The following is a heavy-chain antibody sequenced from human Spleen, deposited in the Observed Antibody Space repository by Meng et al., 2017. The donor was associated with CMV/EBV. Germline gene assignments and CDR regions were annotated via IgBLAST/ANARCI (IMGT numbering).Heavy chain of an antibody. D-gene: IGHD6-19*01. V-gene: IGHV3-30-3*01. J-gene: IGHJ4*02. CDR3: ARGGGWYDY. CDR2: ISYDGSNK. CDR1: GFTFSTYA. Sequence: GESLKISCAASGFTFSTYAMHWVRQAPGKGLEWVAVISYDGSNKDYADSVKGRFTISRDKSKNTLYLRMNSLGADDTAVYYCARGGGWYDYWGQGTLVTVSS.